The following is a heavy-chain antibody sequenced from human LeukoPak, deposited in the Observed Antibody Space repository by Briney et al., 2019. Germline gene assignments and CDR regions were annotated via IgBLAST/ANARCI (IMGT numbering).Heavy chain of an antibody. J-gene: IGHJ3*02. CDR1: GYTFTSYG. V-gene: IGHV1-18*01. D-gene: IGHD3-9*01. CDR2: ISAYNGNT. Sequence: ASVKVSCKASGYTFTSYGISWVRQAPGQGLEWMGWISAYNGNTNYAQKLQGRVTMTTDTSTSTAYMELRSLRSEDTAVYYCAREGYDILTGYYRAWRAFDIWGQGTMVTVSS. CDR3: AREGYDILTGYYRAWRAFDI.